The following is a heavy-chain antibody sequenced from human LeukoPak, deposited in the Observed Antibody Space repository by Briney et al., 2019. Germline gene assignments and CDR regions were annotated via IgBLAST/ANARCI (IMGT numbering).Heavy chain of an antibody. CDR2: ISAYNGNT. V-gene: IGHV1-18*01. Sequence: GASVKVSCKASGYTFTSYGISWVRQAPGQGLEWMGWISAYNGNTNYAQKLQGRVTMTTDTSTSTAYMELRSLRSDDTAVYHCARALRYFDWLSKGMDVWGQGTTVTVSS. CDR1: GYTFTSYG. CDR3: ARALRYFDWLSKGMDV. D-gene: IGHD3-9*01. J-gene: IGHJ6*02.